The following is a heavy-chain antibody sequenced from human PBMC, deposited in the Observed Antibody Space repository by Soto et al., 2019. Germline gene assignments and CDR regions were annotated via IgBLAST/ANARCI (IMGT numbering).Heavy chain of an antibody. Sequence: EVQLLESGGGLVQPGGSLRLSCAASGFTFISYAMSWVRQAPGKGLEWVAVISGSGDSTYYADSVRGRFTISRENSKNTLYLQMNSLRAEDTAVYYCAKDRDGAAAGPTKFYGMDVWGQGTTVTVSS. V-gene: IGHV3-23*01. D-gene: IGHD6-13*01. CDR2: ISGSGDST. CDR3: AKDRDGAAAGPTKFYGMDV. CDR1: GFTFISYA. J-gene: IGHJ6*02.